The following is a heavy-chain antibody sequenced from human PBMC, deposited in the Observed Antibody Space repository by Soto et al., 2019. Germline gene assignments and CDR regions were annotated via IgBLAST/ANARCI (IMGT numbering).Heavy chain of an antibody. CDR3: ARFQGYCSGGSCPSNWFDP. Sequence: PSETLSLTCTVSGGSISSYYWSWIRQPPGKGLEWIGYIYYSGSTNYNPSLKSRVTISVDTSKNQFSLKLSSVTAADTAVYYCARFQGYCSGGSCPSNWFDPWGQGTLVTVSS. J-gene: IGHJ5*02. D-gene: IGHD2-15*01. CDR1: GGSISSYY. V-gene: IGHV4-59*08. CDR2: IYYSGST.